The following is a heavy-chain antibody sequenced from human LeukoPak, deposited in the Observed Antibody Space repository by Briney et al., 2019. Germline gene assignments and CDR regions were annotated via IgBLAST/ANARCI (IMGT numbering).Heavy chain of an antibody. CDR2: ISGNSASA. D-gene: IGHD2-15*01. CDR1: GFTFRNYA. J-gene: IGHJ4*02. Sequence: PGGSLRLSCAASGFTFRNYAMSWVRQAPGKGLEWVSAISGNSASAYFADSVKGRFVISRENSKNTLYLQMNSLRAEDTAVYYCAREMTDIIVVVATGFDYWGQGALVTVSS. V-gene: IGHV3-23*01. CDR3: AREMTDIIVVVATGFDY.